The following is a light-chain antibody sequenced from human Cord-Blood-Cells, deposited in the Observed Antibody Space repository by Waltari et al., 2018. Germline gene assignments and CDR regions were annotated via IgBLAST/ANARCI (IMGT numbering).Light chain of an antibody. CDR2: GAS. CDR3: QQYGSSPLT. CDR1: QSVSSSY. Sequence: VLTQSPGTLSLCPGERATLSCRASQSVSSSYLAWYQQKPGQAPRLLIYGASSRATGIPDRFSGSGSGKDFTLTISRLEPEDFAVYYCQQYGSSPLTFGGGTKVEIK. V-gene: IGKV3-20*01. J-gene: IGKJ4*01.